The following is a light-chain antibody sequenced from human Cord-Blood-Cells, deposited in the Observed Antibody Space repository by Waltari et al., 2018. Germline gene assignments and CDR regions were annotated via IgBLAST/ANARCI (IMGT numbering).Light chain of an antibody. CDR1: QSVSSY. V-gene: IGKV3-11*01. Sequence: EIVLTQSPATLSLSPGERATLSCRASQSVSSYLAWYQQKPGQAPRLLIYDASNRATGIQAKFSGSGSGTEFTLTISSLEPEDFAVYYCQQRSNWPSYTFGQGTKLEIK. CDR2: DAS. CDR3: QQRSNWPSYT. J-gene: IGKJ2*01.